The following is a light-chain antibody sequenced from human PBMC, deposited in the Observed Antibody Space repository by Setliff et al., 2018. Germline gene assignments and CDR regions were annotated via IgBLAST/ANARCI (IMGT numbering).Light chain of an antibody. CDR3: AAWDDSLGWV. Sequence: SALTQPPSASGTPGQRVTISCSGSSSNIGSNYVYWYQQLPGTAPKLLIYRNNQRPSGVPDRFSGSKSGTSASLAISGLRSEDEADYYCAAWDDSLGWVFGGGTK. J-gene: IGLJ3*02. CDR1: SSNIGSNY. CDR2: RNN. V-gene: IGLV1-47*01.